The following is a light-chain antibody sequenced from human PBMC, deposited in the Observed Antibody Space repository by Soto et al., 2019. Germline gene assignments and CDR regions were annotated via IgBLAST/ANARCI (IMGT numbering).Light chain of an antibody. CDR1: QGISSY. J-gene: IGKJ2*01. Sequence: AIRVTQSPSSFSASTGDRVTITCRASQGISSYLAWYQQKPGKAPKLLIYKASTLKSGVPSRFSGSGSGTEFTLTISRLQPDDFATYFCHSRPFG. CDR3: HSRP. CDR2: KAS. V-gene: IGKV1-8*01.